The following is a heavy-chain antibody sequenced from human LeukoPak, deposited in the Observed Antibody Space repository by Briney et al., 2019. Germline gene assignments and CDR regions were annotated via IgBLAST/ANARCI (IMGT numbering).Heavy chain of an antibody. CDR2: INTDGSST. D-gene: IGHD4/OR15-4a*01. J-gene: IGHJ4*02. CDR1: GFSFDDYG. CDR3: ARTRGANIYFDY. V-gene: IGHV3-74*01. Sequence: PGGSLRLSCAASGFSFDDYGMSWVRQVPGKGLVWVSRINTDGSSTTYADSVKGRFTISRDNAKNTLYLQMNSLRAEDTAVYYCARTRGANIYFDYWGQGILVTVSS.